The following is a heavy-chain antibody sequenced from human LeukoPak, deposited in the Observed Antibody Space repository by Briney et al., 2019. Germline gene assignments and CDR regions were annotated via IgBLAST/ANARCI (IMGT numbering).Heavy chain of an antibody. CDR2: IKGDGSHT. CDR3: VRDWDHFDFDS. Sequence: GGSLRLSCAASGFTFSNYWMHWVRQAPGRGLVWVSRIKGDGSHTIYADSVKGRFTISRDNAKNTLYLQMKSLRAEDTAVYYCVRDWDHFDFDSWGQGTLVTVSS. V-gene: IGHV3-74*01. D-gene: IGHD3-9*01. CDR1: GFTFSNYW. J-gene: IGHJ5*01.